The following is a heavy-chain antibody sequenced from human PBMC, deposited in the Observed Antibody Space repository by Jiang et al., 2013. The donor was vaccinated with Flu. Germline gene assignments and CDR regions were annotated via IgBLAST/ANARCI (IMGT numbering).Heavy chain of an antibody. J-gene: IGHJ3*02. D-gene: IGHD2-21*02. CDR2: IYWDDDK. CDR3: AHRRSYWGQVVTTIGAFDM. Sequence: KPTQTLTLTCTFSGFSLSTSGVGVAWIRQPPGKALEWLAVIYWDDDKRYSPSLKSRLTITKYISKNXVVLTMTNVDPVDTATYYCAHRRSYWGQVVTTIGAFDMWAKGQWSPSLQ. CDR1: GFSLSTSGVG. V-gene: IGHV2-5*02.